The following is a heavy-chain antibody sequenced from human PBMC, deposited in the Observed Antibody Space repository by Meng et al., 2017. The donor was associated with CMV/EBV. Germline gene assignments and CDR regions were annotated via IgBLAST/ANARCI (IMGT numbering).Heavy chain of an antibody. V-gene: IGHV3-11*01. CDR2: ISSSGSTI. CDR1: GYTFTNYW. D-gene: IGHD4-23*01. Sequence: GESLKISCKASGYTFTNYWIGWVRQAPGKGLEWVSYISSSGSTIYYADSVKGRFTISRDNAKNSLYLQMNSLRAEDTAVYYCARGSKDAFGLRWNWFDPWGQGTLVTVSS. CDR3: ARGSKDAFGLRWNWFDP. J-gene: IGHJ5*02.